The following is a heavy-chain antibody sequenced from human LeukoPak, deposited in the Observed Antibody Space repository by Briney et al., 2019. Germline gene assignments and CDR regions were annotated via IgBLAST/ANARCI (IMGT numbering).Heavy chain of an antibody. D-gene: IGHD2-2*01. V-gene: IGHV4-39*07. CDR2: IYYSGST. CDR3: ARDCSSTSCYL. CDR1: GGSISSSSYY. Sequence: SETLSLTCTVSGGSISSSSYYWGWIRQPPGKGLEWIGSIYYSGSTYYNPSLKSRVTISVDTSKNQFSLKLSSVTAADTAVYYCARDCSSTSCYLGGQGTLVTVSS. J-gene: IGHJ4*02.